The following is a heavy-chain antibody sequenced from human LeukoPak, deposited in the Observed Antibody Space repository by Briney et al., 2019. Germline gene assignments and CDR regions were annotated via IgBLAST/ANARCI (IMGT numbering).Heavy chain of an antibody. CDR2: IWYDGSNK. D-gene: IGHD6-19*01. Sequence: PGRSLRVSCAASGFTFSSYGMHWVRQAPGKGLEWVAVIWYDGSNKYYADSVKGRFTISRDNSKNTLYLQMNSLRAEDTAVYYCARWIAVAGTYYYGMDVWGKGTTVTVSS. V-gene: IGHV3-33*01. CDR1: GFTFSSYG. J-gene: IGHJ6*04. CDR3: ARWIAVAGTYYYGMDV.